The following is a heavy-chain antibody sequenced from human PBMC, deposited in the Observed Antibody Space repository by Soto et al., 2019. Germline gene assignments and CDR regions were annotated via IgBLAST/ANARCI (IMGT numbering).Heavy chain of an antibody. D-gene: IGHD5-12*01. V-gene: IGHV4-59*01. CDR2: IYYSGSS. CDR1: GGSISSYY. CDR3: ASDVFDGYNGYDNDV. Sequence: SDNLSLTCTFSGGSISSYYWSWIRQSPGKGLEWIGQIYYSGSSYYKPSLMSRVTISVDTSKNQFSLKLSSVTAADTAVYYCASDVFDGYNGYDNDVWGQGTLVTVSS. J-gene: IGHJ4*02.